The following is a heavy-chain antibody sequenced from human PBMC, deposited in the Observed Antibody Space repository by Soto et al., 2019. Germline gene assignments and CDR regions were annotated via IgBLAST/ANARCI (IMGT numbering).Heavy chain of an antibody. D-gene: IGHD7-27*01. CDR3: ARGRYCLTGRCFPNWFDS. V-gene: IGHV4-30-4*01. CDR2: IYKSATT. J-gene: IGHJ5*01. Sequence: SETLSLTCSVSGDSISNLDYFWAWIRQPPGQALEYIGYIYKSATTYYNPSFESRVAISVDTSKSQFSLNVTSVTAADTAVYFCARGRYCLTGRCFPNWFDSWGQGALVTVSS. CDR1: GDSISNLDYF.